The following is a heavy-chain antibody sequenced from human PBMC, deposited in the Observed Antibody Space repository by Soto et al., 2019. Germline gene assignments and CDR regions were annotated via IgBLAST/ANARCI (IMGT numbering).Heavy chain of an antibody. CDR2: IYPGDSEA. V-gene: IGHV5-51*01. Sequence: PGDSLLISYQGSGYIFSNFWIAWVRQMPGKGLECMGFIYPGDSEARYSPSFQGQVTISVDKSITTAYLQWSSLKASDTAIYYCARRLYGSRSYSFDNWGQGTLVTVSS. D-gene: IGHD3-10*01. CDR3: ARRLYGSRSYSFDN. J-gene: IGHJ4*02. CDR1: GYIFSNFW.